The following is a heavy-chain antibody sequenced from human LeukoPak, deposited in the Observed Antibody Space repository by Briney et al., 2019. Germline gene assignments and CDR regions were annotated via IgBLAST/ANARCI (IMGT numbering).Heavy chain of an antibody. CDR3: AKGGLGCSSTSCFDY. V-gene: IGHV3-23*01. CDR2: ISGSGGST. D-gene: IGHD2-2*01. CDR1: GFILSNYN. J-gene: IGHJ4*02. Sequence: GGSLRLSCAASGFILSNYNMNWVRQAPGKGLEWVSSISGSGGSTYYADSVKGRFTISRDNSKNTLYLQMNSLRAEDTAVYYCAKGGLGCSSTSCFDYWGQGTLVTVSS.